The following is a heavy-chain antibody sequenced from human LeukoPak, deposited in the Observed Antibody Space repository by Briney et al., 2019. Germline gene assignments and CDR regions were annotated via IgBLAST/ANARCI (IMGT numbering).Heavy chain of an antibody. J-gene: IGHJ4*02. CDR3: ARGRVDCSSTSCYAGLFDY. CDR1: GYTFTSYD. CDR2: MNPNSGNT. D-gene: IGHD2-2*01. V-gene: IGHV1-8*01. Sequence: ASVKVSCKASGYTFTSYDTNWVRQATGQGLEWMGWMNPNSGNTGYAQKFQGRVTMTRNTSISTAYMELSSLRSEDTAVYYCARGRVDCSSTSCYAGLFDYWGQGTLVTVSS.